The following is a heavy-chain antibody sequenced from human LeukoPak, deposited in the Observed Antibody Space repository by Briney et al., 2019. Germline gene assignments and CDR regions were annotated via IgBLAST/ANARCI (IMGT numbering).Heavy chain of an antibody. J-gene: IGHJ4*02. CDR1: GGSFSGYY. CDR2: INHSGST. Sequence: SETLSLTCAVYGGSFSGYYWSWIRQPPGKGLEWIGEINHSGSTNYNPSLKSRVTISVDTSKNQVSLHLSSVTAAGTAVYYCARERVVGATSPFDYWGQGTLLTVSS. V-gene: IGHV4-34*01. D-gene: IGHD1-26*01. CDR3: ARERVVGATSPFDY.